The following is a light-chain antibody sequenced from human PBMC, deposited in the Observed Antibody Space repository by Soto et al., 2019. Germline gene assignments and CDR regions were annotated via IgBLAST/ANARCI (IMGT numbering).Light chain of an antibody. Sequence: EIVLTQSPGTLSLSPGERATPSCRASQSVSSSYLAWYQQKPGQAPRLLIYAASSRATGIPDRFSGSESGTDFTLTISRLEPEDFAVYYCQQSGTFGQGTKVDI. CDR1: QSVSSSY. V-gene: IGKV3-20*01. CDR3: QQSGT. J-gene: IGKJ1*01. CDR2: AAS.